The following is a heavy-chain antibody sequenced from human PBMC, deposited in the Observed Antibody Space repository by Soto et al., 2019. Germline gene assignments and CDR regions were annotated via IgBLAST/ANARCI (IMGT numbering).Heavy chain of an antibody. CDR2: IIPMFGTA. Sequence: QVQLVQSGAEVKKPESSVKVSCKAPGGTFSTYAISWVRQAPGQGLEWMGGIIPMFGTANYAQRCQDRVTITADESPNTVYMELRSLRSDDTAVYFCVSGIQLCLRRINNGYTVWGQGTLVTVSS. CDR3: VSGIQLCLRRINNGYTV. J-gene: IGHJ4*02. V-gene: IGHV1-69*12. D-gene: IGHD5-12*01. CDR1: GGTFSTYA.